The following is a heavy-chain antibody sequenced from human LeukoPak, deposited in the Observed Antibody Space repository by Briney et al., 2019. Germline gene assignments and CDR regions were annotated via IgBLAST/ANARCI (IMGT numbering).Heavy chain of an antibody. Sequence: PSETLSLTCTVSGGSISSYYWGWIRQPPGKGLEWIGSIYYSGSTYYNPSLKSRVTISVDTSRNQFSLKLSSVTAADTAVYYCARLVAARFWFDPWGQGTLVTVSS. J-gene: IGHJ5*02. D-gene: IGHD6-6*01. CDR3: ARLVAARFWFDP. V-gene: IGHV4-39*07. CDR2: IYYSGST. CDR1: GGSISSYY.